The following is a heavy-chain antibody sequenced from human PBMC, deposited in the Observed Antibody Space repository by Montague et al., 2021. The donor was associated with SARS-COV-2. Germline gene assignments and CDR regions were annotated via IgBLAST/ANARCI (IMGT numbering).Heavy chain of an antibody. CDR3: ASPTYYYDSSGSDAFDI. Sequence: SETLSLTCTVSGGSISSSSYYWGWIRQPPGKGLEWIGSIYYSGSTYYNPSLKIRVTISVDTSKNLFSLKLSSVTAADTAVYYCASPTYYYDSSGSDAFDIWGQGTMVTVSS. CDR1: GGSISSSSYY. CDR2: IYYSGST. V-gene: IGHV4-39*01. D-gene: IGHD3-22*01. J-gene: IGHJ3*02.